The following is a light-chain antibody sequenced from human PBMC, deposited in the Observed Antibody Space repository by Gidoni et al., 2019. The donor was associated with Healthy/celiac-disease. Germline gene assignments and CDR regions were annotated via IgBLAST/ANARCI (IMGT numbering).Light chain of an antibody. J-gene: IGKJ2*04. V-gene: IGKV1-5*03. CDR1: QSISSW. Sequence: DIQMTQSPSTLSASVGDRVTITCRASQSISSWLAWYQQKPGKAPKLLIYKASSLESGFPSRFSGSGSGTEFTLTISSLQPDDFATYYCQQYNSYSPEGSFGQGTKLEIK. CDR3: QQYNSYSPEGS. CDR2: KAS.